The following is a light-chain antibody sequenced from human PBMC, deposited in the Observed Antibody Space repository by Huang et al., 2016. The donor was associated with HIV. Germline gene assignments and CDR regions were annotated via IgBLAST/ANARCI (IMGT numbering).Light chain of an antibody. J-gene: IGKJ2*01. V-gene: IGKV1-39*01. Sequence: DIQMTQSPSSLSASIGDRVIITCRASQDIGRLLNWYQQKPGKAPQLLSYEAAVLQTGVPSRFSGSGSCTQVTLTIRSHLPEDFATYYCQQSYSPSPFTFGLGTILDI. CDR1: QDIGRL. CDR3: QQSYSPSPFT. CDR2: EAA.